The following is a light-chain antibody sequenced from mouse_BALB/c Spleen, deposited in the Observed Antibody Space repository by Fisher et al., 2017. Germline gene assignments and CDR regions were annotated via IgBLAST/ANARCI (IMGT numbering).Light chain of an antibody. CDR1: SSVSY. V-gene: IGKV4-55*01. CDR3: QQGSSIPRIFT. J-gene: IGKJ4*01. CDR2: DTS. Sequence: IVITQSTAIMSASPGEKVTMTCSASSSVSYMYWYQQKPGSSPRLLIYDTSNLASGVPVRFSGSGSGTSYSLTISSMEAEDAATYYCQQGSSIPRIFTFGSGTKLEIK.